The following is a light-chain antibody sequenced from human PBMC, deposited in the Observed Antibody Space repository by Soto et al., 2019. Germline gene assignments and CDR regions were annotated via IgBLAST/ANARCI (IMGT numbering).Light chain of an antibody. CDR3: CSYAPTSTLV. CDR2: EGS. J-gene: IGLJ1*01. Sequence: QSALTQPASVSGSPGQSITISCTGTSSDVGNYNLVSWYQQHPGKAPKLIIYEGSKRPSGVSNRFSGSKSGNTASLTVSGLQAEDEADYYCCSYAPTSTLVFGTGTKVTVL. V-gene: IGLV2-23*01. CDR1: SSDVGNYNL.